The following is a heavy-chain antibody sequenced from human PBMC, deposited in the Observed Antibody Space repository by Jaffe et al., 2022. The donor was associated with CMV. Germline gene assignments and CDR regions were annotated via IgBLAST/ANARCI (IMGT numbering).Heavy chain of an antibody. CDR2: IYYSGST. V-gene: IGHV4-59*01. CDR3: ARGGIAVADFDY. J-gene: IGHJ4*02. Sequence: QVQLQESGPGLVKPSETLSLTCTVSGGSISSYYWSWIRQPPGKGLEWIGYIYYSGSTNYNPSLKSRVTISVDTSKNQFSLKLSSVTAADTAVYYCARGGIAVADFDYWGQGTLVTVSS. D-gene: IGHD6-19*01. CDR1: GGSISSYY.